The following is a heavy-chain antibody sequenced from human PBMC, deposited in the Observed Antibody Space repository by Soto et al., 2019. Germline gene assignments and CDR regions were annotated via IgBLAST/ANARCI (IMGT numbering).Heavy chain of an antibody. CDR2: ISPNSLYA. CDR3: ARDIYGRPEGAGSRHWFDP. Sequence: QVLLVQSGAEVKKPGASVNVSCKASGYSFNNYGLAWVRQAPGQGLEWLGWISPNSLYANYAQRFQGRGTMATDSLTGTAYMGLRSLRSDDTAVYFCARDIYGRPEGAGSRHWFDPWGQGTLVTVSS. D-gene: IGHD3-3*02. CDR1: GYSFNNYG. V-gene: IGHV1-18*01. J-gene: IGHJ5*02.